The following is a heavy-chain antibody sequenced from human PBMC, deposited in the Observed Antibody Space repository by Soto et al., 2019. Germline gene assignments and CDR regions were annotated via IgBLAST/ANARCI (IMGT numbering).Heavy chain of an antibody. D-gene: IGHD4-17*01. V-gene: IGHV3-21*01. CDR1: GFTFSSYS. CDR3: ARALPLFGDYEGIDAFDI. Sequence: ESGGGLVEPGGSLRLSCAASGFTFSSYSMNWVRQAPGKGLEWVSSISSSSSYIYYADSVKGRFTISRDNAKNSLYLQMNSLRAEDTAVYYCARALPLFGDYEGIDAFDIWGLGTMVTVSS. J-gene: IGHJ3*02. CDR2: ISSSSSYI.